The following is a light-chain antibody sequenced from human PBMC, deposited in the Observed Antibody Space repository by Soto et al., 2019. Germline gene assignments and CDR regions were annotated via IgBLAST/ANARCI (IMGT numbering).Light chain of an antibody. CDR1: SSDVGGYNY. J-gene: IGLJ1*01. Sequence: QSVLTQPASVSGSPGQSITISCTGTSSDVGGYNYVSWYQLHPGKAPKLMVYEVSYRPSGVSSRFSGSKSANTASLTISGLQAEDDADYYCSSYASSTAEVFGTGTKGTVL. CDR3: SSYASSTAEV. V-gene: IGLV2-14*01. CDR2: EVS.